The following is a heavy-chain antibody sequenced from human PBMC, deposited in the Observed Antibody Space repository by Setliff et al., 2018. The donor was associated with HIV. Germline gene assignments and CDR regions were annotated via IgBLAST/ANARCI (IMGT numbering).Heavy chain of an antibody. V-gene: IGHV5-51*01. CDR3: ARSDSGTYTDAFKI. CDR1: GYSFTSYW. Sequence: PGESLKISCKGSGYSFTSYWIGWVRQMPGKGLEWMGIIYPDDSVTRYSPSFQGQVTISADKSISTAYLQWSSLKASDSAMYFCARSDSGTYTDAFKIWGQGTMVTVSS. D-gene: IGHD1-26*01. CDR2: IYPDDSVT. J-gene: IGHJ3*02.